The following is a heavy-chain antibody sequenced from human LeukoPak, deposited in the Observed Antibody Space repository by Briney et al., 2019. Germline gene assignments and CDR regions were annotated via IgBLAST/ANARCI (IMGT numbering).Heavy chain of an antibody. J-gene: IGHJ4*02. CDR3: ARGHSGRYYFDY. V-gene: IGHV4-34*01. CDR2: INHSGST. D-gene: IGHD1-26*01. CDR1: GGSFSGYY. Sequence: PSETLSLTCAVYGGSFSGYYWSWIRQPPGKGLEWIGEINHSGSTNYNPSLKSRVTISVDTSKNQFSLKLSSVTAADTAVYYCARGHSGRYYFDYWGQGTLVTVSS.